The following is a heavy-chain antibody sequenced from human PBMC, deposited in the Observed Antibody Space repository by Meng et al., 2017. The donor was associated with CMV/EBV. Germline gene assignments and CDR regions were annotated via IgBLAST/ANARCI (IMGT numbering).Heavy chain of an antibody. CDR3: ARQYYDFWRGPFGLNYYGMDV. V-gene: IGHV1-46*01. Sequence: ASVKVSCKASGYTFTSYYMHWVRQAPGQGLEWMGIINPSGGSTSYAQKFQGRVTMTRDTSTSTVYMELSSLRSEDTAVYYCARQYYDFWRGPFGLNYYGMDVWGQGTTVTVSS. D-gene: IGHD3-3*01. CDR1: GYTFTSYY. J-gene: IGHJ6*02. CDR2: INPSGGST.